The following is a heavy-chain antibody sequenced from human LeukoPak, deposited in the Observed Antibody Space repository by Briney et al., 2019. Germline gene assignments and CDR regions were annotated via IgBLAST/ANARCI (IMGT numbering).Heavy chain of an antibody. V-gene: IGHV1-69*13. D-gene: IGHD1-7*01. Sequence: ASVKVSCKASGGTFSSYAISWERQAPGQGLEWMGGIIPIFGTANYAQKFQGRVTITADESTSTAYMELSSLRSEDTAVYYCARGQLELRIGPDAFDIWGQGTMVTVSS. J-gene: IGHJ3*02. CDR2: IIPIFGTA. CDR1: GGTFSSYA. CDR3: ARGQLELRIGPDAFDI.